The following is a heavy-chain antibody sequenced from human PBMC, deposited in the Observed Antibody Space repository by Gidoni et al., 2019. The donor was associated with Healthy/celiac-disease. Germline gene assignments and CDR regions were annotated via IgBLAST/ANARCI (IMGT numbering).Heavy chain of an antibody. V-gene: IGHV3-53*01. J-gene: IGHJ4*02. CDR2: IYSGGST. D-gene: IGHD3-16*01. CDR3: ASVHGGGYFDY. Sequence: APGKGLEWVSVIYSGGSTYYADSVKGRFTISRDNSKNTLYLQMNSLRAEDTAVYYCASVHGGGYFDYWGQGTLVTVSS.